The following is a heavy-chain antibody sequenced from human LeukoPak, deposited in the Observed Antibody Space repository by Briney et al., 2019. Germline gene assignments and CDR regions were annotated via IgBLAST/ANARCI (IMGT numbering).Heavy chain of an antibody. V-gene: IGHV3-23*01. Sequence: PGGSLRLSCAASGFTFNNYAMSWVRQAPGKGLEWVSAISGSGGSTYYADSVKGRSTISRDNSKNTLYLQMNSLRAEDTAVYYCAKSGIAVAGLGNYFDYWGQGTLVTVSS. J-gene: IGHJ4*02. D-gene: IGHD6-19*01. CDR2: ISGSGGST. CDR1: GFTFNNYA. CDR3: AKSGIAVAGLGNYFDY.